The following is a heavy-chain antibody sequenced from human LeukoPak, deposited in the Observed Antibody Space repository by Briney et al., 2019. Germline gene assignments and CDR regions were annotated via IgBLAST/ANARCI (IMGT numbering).Heavy chain of an antibody. CDR3: ARRYYYYYYMDV. V-gene: IGHV4-34*01. CDR1: GGSFSGYY. J-gene: IGHJ6*03. CDR2: INHSGST. Sequence: SETLSLTCAVYGGSFSGYYWSWIRQPPGKGLEWIGEINHSGSTNYNPSLKSRVTISVDTSKNQFSLKLSSVTAADTAVYYCARRYYYYYYMDVWGKGTTVTVSS.